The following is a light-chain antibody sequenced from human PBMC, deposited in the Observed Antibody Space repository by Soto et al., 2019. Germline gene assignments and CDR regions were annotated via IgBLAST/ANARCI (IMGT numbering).Light chain of an antibody. V-gene: IGLV4-69*01. CDR2: LNTDGSH. J-gene: IGLJ3*02. Sequence: QLVLTQSPSASASLGASVKLTCTLSSGHTNYAISWHQQQPEKGPRYLMKLNTDGSHNKGDGIPDRFSGSTSGAERYLTISSLHSEDEADYYCQTWGTGIVVFGGGTKLTV. CDR3: QTWGTGIVV. CDR1: SGHTNYA.